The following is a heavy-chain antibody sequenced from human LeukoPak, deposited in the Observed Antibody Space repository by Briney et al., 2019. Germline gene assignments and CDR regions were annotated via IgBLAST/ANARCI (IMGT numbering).Heavy chain of an antibody. J-gene: IGHJ4*02. CDR1: GFTFSRHS. CDR2: ISNDGSRK. D-gene: IGHD3-3*01. CDR3: ARDRAWNYSDY. V-gene: IGHV3-30*03. Sequence: GGSLRLSCAPSGFTFSRHSMHWVRQAPGKGLEWVAIISNDGSRKYYAHSVEGRFTISRDNSKNTLYLQMDSLRAEDTAVYYCARDRAWNYSDYWGQGSLVTVSS.